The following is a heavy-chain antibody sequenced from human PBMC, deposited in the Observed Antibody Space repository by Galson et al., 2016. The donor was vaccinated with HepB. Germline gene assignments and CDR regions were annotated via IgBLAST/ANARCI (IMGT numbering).Heavy chain of an antibody. J-gene: IGHJ6*03. D-gene: IGHD3-16*01. CDR2: ISHSGGT. CDR3: ARNRGPYSYFFYLDV. Sequence: SETLSLTCSVSRGSITDYSWSWIRQSPGRGLEWIGSISHSGGTNYNPSLESRVTMSLDTSESHFSLSLNSVTAADTAVYYCARNRGPYSYFFYLDVWGRGTPVTVSS. CDR1: RGSITDYS. V-gene: IGHV4-59*01.